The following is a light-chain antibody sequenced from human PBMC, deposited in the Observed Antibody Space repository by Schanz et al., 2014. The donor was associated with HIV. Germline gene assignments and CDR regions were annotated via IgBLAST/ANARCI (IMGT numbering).Light chain of an antibody. J-gene: IGLJ2*01. Sequence: QSVLTQPPSVSALPGQRVTISCSGGALNVGDNSVSWYQQFPGTAPKLLIFANYQRPSEIPDRFSGSKTGTSGTLAISGLQTGDEADYYCAAWDNSLSAVVFGGGTKLTVL. CDR3: AAWDNSLSAVV. CDR2: ANY. CDR1: ALNVGDNS. V-gene: IGLV1-51*01.